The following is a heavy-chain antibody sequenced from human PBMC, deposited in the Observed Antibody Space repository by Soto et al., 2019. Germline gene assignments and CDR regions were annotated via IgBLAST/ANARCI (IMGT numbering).Heavy chain of an antibody. CDR3: ARDKITGLFDY. V-gene: IGHV4-34*01. CDR1: GESFSAYY. Sequence: PSETLSLTCAVYGESFSAYYWTWIRQPPGKGLEWIGEINHSGSTKYNPSLRSRVTVSVDTSKHQFSLKLSSVTAADTAMYYCARDKITGLFDYWGQGTLVTVSS. D-gene: IGHD2-8*02. J-gene: IGHJ4*02. CDR2: INHSGST.